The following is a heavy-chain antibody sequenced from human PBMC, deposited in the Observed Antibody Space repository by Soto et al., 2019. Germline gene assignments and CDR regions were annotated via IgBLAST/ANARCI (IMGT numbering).Heavy chain of an antibody. J-gene: IGHJ6*02. V-gene: IGHV1-69*12. CDR2: IIPIFGTA. Sequence: QVQLVQSGAEVKKPGSSVKVSCKASGGTFSSYAISWVRQAPGQGLEWMGGIIPIFGTANYAQKFQGRVTXTADESTSTAHIELSRLRSEDTAVYYCAGTPDTNCYYGMDVWGHGTTVPVSS. CDR3: AGTPDTNCYYGMDV. CDR1: GGTFSSYA.